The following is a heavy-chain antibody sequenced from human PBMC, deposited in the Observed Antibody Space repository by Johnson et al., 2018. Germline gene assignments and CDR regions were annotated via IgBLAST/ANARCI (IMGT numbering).Heavy chain of an antibody. CDR1: GFTFGDYA. V-gene: IGHV3-23*04. D-gene: IGHD2-15*01. CDR2: ISGSGGST. Sequence: EVQLVESGGGLVQPGRSLRLSCTASGFTFGDYAMSWFRQAPGTGLEWVSAISGSGGSTYYADSVKGRLTISRDNAKNSLYLQMNSLRAEDPAGYYCARPYCSGGSCYRYYYYYYMDVWGKGTTVTVSS. J-gene: IGHJ6*03. CDR3: ARPYCSGGSCYRYYYYYYMDV.